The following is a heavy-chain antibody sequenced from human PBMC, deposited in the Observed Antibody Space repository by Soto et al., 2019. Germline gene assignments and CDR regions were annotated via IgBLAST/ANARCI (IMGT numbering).Heavy chain of an antibody. CDR2: IIPILGIA. J-gene: IGHJ4*02. D-gene: IGHD6-13*01. CDR3: ARGSISSWYSDFDY. V-gene: IGHV1-69*02. CDR1: GGTFSSYT. Sequence: GASVKVSCKASGGTFSSYTISWVRQAPGQGLEWMGRIIPILGIANYAQKFQGRVTITADKSTSTAYMELSSLRSEDTAVYYCARGSISSWYSDFDYWGQGTLVTVSS.